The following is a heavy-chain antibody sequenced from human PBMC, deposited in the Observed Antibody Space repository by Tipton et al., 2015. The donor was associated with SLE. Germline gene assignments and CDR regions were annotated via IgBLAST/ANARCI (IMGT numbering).Heavy chain of an antibody. D-gene: IGHD5/OR15-5a*01. Sequence: TLSLTCAVYGGSFSGYYWSWIRQPPGKGLEWIGYIYTSGSTNYNPSLKSRVTISVDTSKNQFSLKLSSVTAADTAVYYCARGPLLDLWGRGTLVTVSS. V-gene: IGHV4-34*01. J-gene: IGHJ2*01. CDR3: ARGPLLDL. CDR1: GGSFSGYY. CDR2: IYTSGST.